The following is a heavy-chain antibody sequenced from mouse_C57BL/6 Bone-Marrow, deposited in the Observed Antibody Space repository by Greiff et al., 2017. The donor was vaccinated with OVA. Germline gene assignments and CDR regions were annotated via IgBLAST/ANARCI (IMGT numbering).Heavy chain of an antibody. CDR1: GFSFNTYA. CDR2: IRSKSNNYAT. J-gene: IGHJ2*01. D-gene: IGHD4-1*01. CDR3: VREGLTGTKGYFDY. V-gene: IGHV10-1*01. Sequence: DVKLVESGGGLVQPKGSLKLSCAASGFSFNTYAMNWVRQAPGKGLEWVARIRSKSNNYATYYADSVKDRFTISRDDSESMLYLQMNNLKTEDTAMYYCVREGLTGTKGYFDYWGQGTTLTVSS.